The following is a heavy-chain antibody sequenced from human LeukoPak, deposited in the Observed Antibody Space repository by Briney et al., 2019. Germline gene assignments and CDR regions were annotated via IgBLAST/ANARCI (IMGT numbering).Heavy chain of an antibody. CDR2: INQSGST. J-gene: IGHJ3*02. V-gene: IGHV4-34*01. CDR3: ARRGYSFGSGVDAFDI. D-gene: IGHD5-18*01. CDR1: GGSFSGNY. Sequence: PSETLSLTCAVYGGSFSGNYWTWIRQPPGKGLEWIGQINQSGSTKSNPSLKSRVTISVHTSKNQFSLELRSVTAADTAVYYCARRGYSFGSGVDAFDIWGQGTMVTVSS.